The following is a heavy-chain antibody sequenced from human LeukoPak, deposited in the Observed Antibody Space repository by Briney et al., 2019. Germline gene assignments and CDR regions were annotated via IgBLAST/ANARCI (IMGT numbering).Heavy chain of an antibody. J-gene: IGHJ4*02. D-gene: IGHD3-22*01. CDR2: ITGNADTT. CDR3: AKEGYFDSSGYYHRRCDY. V-gene: IGHV3-23*01. Sequence: GGSLRLSCAASGLTFSSYAMSWVRQAPGKGLEWVSAITGNADTTYYADSVEGRFTISRDNSKNTLYLQMNSLRAEDTAVYYCAKEGYFDSSGYYHRRCDYWGQGTLVTVSS. CDR1: GLTFSSYA.